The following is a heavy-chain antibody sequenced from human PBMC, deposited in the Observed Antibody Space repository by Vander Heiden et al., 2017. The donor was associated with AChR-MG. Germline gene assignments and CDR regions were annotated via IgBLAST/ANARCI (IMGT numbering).Heavy chain of an antibody. J-gene: IGHJ6*02. V-gene: IGHV6-1*01. Sequence: QVQLPQSGPGLVKPSQTLSLTCAISGDSVSSNSAAWNWIRQSPSRGLEWLGRTYYRSKWYNDYAVSVKSRITINPDTSKNQFSLQLNSVTPEDTAVYYCARVRGEYSSSSSNYYYGMDVWGQGTTVTVSS. D-gene: IGHD6-6*01. CDR1: GDSVSSNSAA. CDR2: TYYRSKWYN. CDR3: ARVRGEYSSSSSNYYYGMDV.